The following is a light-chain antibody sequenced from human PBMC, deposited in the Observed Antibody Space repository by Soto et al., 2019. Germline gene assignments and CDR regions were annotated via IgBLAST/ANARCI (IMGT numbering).Light chain of an antibody. CDR1: SGSVSTSYY. Sequence: QAVVTQEPSFSVSPGRTVTLTCGLSSGSVSTSYYPSWYQQTPGQAPRTLIYSTNTRSSGVPDRFSGSILGNKAALTITGAQADDESDYYCVLYIGSGVFGGGTKVTVL. V-gene: IGLV8-61*01. CDR2: STN. J-gene: IGLJ3*02. CDR3: VLYIGSGV.